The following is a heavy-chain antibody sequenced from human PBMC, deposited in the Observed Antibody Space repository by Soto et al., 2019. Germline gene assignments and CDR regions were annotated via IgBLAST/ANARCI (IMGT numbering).Heavy chain of an antibody. D-gene: IGHD3-10*01. CDR1: GFSFSSYA. CDR2: VSGGGAST. V-gene: IGHV3-23*01. CDR3: AKLSGAGKRD. J-gene: IGHJ4*02. Sequence: LRLSCAASGFSFSSYAMTWVRLPPGKGLEWVSTVSGGGASTYYTDSVKGRFSISRDNSKNTVSLQMNSLRAEDTAVYYCAKLSGAGKRDWGQGTVVTVS.